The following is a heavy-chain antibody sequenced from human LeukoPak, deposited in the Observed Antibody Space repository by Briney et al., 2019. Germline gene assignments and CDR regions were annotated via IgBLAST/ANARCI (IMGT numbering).Heavy chain of an antibody. J-gene: IGHJ4*02. Sequence: PGGSLRLSCAASGFTFSSYAMSWVRQAPGKGLEWVSAISGSGGSTYYADSVKGRFTISRDNSKNTLYLQMNSLRAEDTAVYYCAKTLEYYYDSSGYDPLDYWGQGTLVTVSS. V-gene: IGHV3-23*01. D-gene: IGHD3-22*01. CDR3: AKTLEYYYDSSGYDPLDY. CDR1: GFTFSSYA. CDR2: ISGSGGST.